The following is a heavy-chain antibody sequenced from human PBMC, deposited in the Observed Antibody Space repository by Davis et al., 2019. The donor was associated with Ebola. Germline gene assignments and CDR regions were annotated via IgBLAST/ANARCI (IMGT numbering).Heavy chain of an antibody. CDR1: GYTFTSYG. CDR3: ASKLVVAATPVDYYYYYGMDV. D-gene: IGHD2-15*01. J-gene: IGHJ6*02. CDR2: ISAYNGNT. Sequence: AASVKVSCKASGYTFTSYGISWVRQAPGQGLEWMGWISAYNGNTNYAQKLQGRVTMTTDTSTSTAYMELSSLRSEDTAVYYCASKLVVAATPVDYYYYYGMDVWGQGTTVTVSS. V-gene: IGHV1-18*01.